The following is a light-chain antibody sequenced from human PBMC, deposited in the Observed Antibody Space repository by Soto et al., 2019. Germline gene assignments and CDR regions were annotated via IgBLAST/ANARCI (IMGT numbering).Light chain of an antibody. J-gene: IGKJ1*01. CDR2: GAS. CDR3: QQYNNWPRKT. Sequence: EIVMTQSPATLSLSPGKRATLSCRASQSVSSSYLSWYQQKPGQAPRLLIYGASTRATGIPARFSGSGSGTDFTLTISSLQSEDFAVYYCQQYNNWPRKTFGQGTKVDI. CDR1: QSVSSSY. V-gene: IGKV3D-7*01.